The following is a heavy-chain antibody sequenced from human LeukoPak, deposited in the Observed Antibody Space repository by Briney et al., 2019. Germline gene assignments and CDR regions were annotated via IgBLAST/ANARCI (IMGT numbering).Heavy chain of an antibody. Sequence: SETLSLTCAVYGGSFSGYYWSWIRQPPGKGLEWIGEINHSGSTNYNPSLKSRVTISVDTSKNQFSLKLSSVTAADTAVYYRARGPKFDYWGQGTLVTVSS. V-gene: IGHV4-34*01. CDR3: ARGPKFDY. CDR2: INHSGST. J-gene: IGHJ4*02. CDR1: GGSFSGYY.